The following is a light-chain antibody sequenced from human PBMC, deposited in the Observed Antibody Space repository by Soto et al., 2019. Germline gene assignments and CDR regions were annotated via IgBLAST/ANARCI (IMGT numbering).Light chain of an antibody. CDR2: EVS. CDR3: SSYTSSSTLV. V-gene: IGLV2-14*01. J-gene: IGLJ1*01. Sequence: QSVLTQPASVSGSPGQSITISCTGTSSDVGGYKYVSWYQQHPGKAPKLMIYEVSNRPSGVSNRFSGSKSGNTASLTTSRLQAEDEADYYCSSYTSSSTLVFGTGTKVTVL. CDR1: SSDVGGYKY.